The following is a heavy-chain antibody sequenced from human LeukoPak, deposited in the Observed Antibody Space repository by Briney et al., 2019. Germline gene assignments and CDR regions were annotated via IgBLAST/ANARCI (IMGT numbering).Heavy chain of an antibody. CDR1: GYTFTSYD. D-gene: IGHD2-2*01. V-gene: IGHV1-8*01. Sequence: ASVKVSRKASGYTFTSYDINWVRQATGQGLEWMGWMNPNSGNTGYAQKFQGRVTMTRNTSISTAYMELSSLRSEDTAVYYRARGREVPAAMHYRGQGTLVTVSS. CDR3: ARGREVPAAMHY. J-gene: IGHJ4*02. CDR2: MNPNSGNT.